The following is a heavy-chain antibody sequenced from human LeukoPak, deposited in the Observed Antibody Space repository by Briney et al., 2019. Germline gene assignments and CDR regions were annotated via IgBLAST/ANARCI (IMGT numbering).Heavy chain of an antibody. D-gene: IGHD3-10*01. Sequence: SETLSLTCTVSGGSISSGDYYWSWIRQPPGKGLEWIGYIYYSGSTYYNPSLKSRVTISVDTSKNQVSLRVRSVTAADTAVYYCARERASVREYYFDSWGQGTLVTVSS. J-gene: IGHJ4*02. CDR3: ARERASVREYYFDS. CDR1: GGSISSGDYY. V-gene: IGHV4-30-4*02. CDR2: IYYSGST.